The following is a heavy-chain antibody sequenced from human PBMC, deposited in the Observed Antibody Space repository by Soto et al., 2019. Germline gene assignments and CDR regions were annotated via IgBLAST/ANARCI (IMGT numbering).Heavy chain of an antibody. J-gene: IGHJ4*02. CDR2: ISAYNGRT. D-gene: IGHD6-13*01. V-gene: IGHV1-18*01. CDR3: ARDRSSSDY. Sequence: ASVKVSGKASGYTFNTYGMSWVRQAPGQGLEWIGWISAYNGRTNYAQNFQDRVTMTTDTSTSTAYMELKSLTSDDTAVYYCARDRSSSDYWGQGTLVTVSS. CDR1: GYTFNTYG.